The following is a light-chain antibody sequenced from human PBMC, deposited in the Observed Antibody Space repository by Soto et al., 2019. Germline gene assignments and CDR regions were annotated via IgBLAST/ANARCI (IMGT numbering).Light chain of an antibody. Sequence: AIQMTHAPSSLSSSVGDRVTITCRASQGIRNDVGWYQQKPGKAPKILIYASSSVQSGVTSRFSGSESGTAFTLTINSLQPEDFATYCCLQYYKYPYTFGQGTKLEIK. CDR3: LQYYKYPYT. CDR1: QGIRND. J-gene: IGKJ2*01. V-gene: IGKV1-6*01. CDR2: ASS.